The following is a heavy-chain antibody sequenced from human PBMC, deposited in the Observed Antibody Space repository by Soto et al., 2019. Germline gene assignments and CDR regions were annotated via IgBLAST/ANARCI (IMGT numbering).Heavy chain of an antibody. CDR1: GFTFSSYA. J-gene: IGHJ5*02. Sequence: GGSLRLSCAASGFTFSSYAMSWVRQAPGKGLEWVSAISGSGGSTYYADSVKGRFTISRDNSKNTLYLQMNSLRAEDTAVYYCAKVLSSRGNYYDSSGYPYNWFDPWGQGTLVTVSS. D-gene: IGHD3-22*01. CDR2: ISGSGGST. CDR3: AKVLSSRGNYYDSSGYPYNWFDP. V-gene: IGHV3-23*01.